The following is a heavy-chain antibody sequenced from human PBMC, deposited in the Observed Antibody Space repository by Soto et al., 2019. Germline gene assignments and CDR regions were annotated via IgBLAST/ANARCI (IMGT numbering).Heavy chain of an antibody. V-gene: IGHV3-7*01. CDR2: INEDGNKQ. CDR3: ATRAGAPAD. Sequence: EVQLVESGGGLVQPGGSLRLSCVVSGFTFNTYWMTWIRQAPGKGLEWVANINEDGNKQNYVDSVRGRFTISRDNAKTSLYLEMNIVEVDDTAVYYCATRAGAPADWGQGTLVTVSS. CDR1: GFTFNTYW. J-gene: IGHJ4*02. D-gene: IGHD6-25*01.